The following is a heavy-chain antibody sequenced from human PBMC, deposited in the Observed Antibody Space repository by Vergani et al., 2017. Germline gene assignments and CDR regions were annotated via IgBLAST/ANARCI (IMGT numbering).Heavy chain of an antibody. CDR1: GFTFSTYA. CDR3: VKDAGSHAIFFDS. CDR2: LTGGGGST. Sequence: EVQLLESGGSLKQPGGSVRLSCAASGFTFSTYAMHWVRQAPGKGLEWVSALTGGGGSTYYADSFKGRFIISRDNSRDTLYLQMKSLRPEDTATYYCVKDAGSHAIFFDSWCQGTLVTVSS. D-gene: IGHD1-26*01. J-gene: IGHJ4*02. V-gene: IGHV3-23*01.